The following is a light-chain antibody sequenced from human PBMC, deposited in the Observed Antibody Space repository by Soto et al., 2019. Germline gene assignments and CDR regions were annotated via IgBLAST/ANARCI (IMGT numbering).Light chain of an antibody. CDR3: QQNKDWPGT. J-gene: IGKJ1*01. Sequence: EILMTQSPATLSVSPGERVTFSCRASQGVSYYLAWYQHKPGQAPRLLIYDASTRATGVPVRFSGSGSGAEFTLTISSLQSEDFAVYYCQQNKDWPGTFGQGTKVDIK. CDR2: DAS. V-gene: IGKV3-15*01. CDR1: QGVSYY.